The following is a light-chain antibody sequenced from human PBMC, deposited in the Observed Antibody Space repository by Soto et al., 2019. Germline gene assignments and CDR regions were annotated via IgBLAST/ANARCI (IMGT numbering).Light chain of an antibody. CDR3: GTWDSSLSAGV. CDR2: DNN. CDR1: SSNIGNNY. Sequence: QSALTQPPSVSAAPGQKVTISCSGGSSNIGNNYVSWYQQLPGTAPKLLIYDNNKRPSGIPGRFSGSKSGTSATLGITGLQTGDEADYYCGTWDSSLSAGVFGTGTKVTVL. V-gene: IGLV1-51*01. J-gene: IGLJ1*01.